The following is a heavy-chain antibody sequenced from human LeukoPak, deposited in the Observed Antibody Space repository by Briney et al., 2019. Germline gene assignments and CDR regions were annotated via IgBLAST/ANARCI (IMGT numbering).Heavy chain of an antibody. CDR1: GFTFSSYW. V-gene: IGHV3-74*01. CDR3: ARGLGIAVAGNWFDP. D-gene: IGHD6-19*01. Sequence: GGSLRLSCAASGFTFSSYWMHWVRQAPGKGLVWVSRINTDGSSASYADSVKGRFTISRDNAKNTLYLQMSSLRAEDTAVYYCARGLGIAVAGNWFDPWGQGTLVIVSS. CDR2: INTDGSSA. J-gene: IGHJ5*02.